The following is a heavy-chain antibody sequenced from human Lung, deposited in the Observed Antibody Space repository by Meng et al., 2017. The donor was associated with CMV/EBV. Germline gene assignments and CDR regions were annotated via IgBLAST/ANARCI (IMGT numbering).Heavy chain of an antibody. J-gene: IGHJ3*01. Sequence: GGSLRLXCVASGFTFINVWMSWVRQAPGKGLEWVGRIKSKPDGGTTDYAAPVKGRFSISRDDSLNTLYLEMNSLEPEDTAVYFCATEGYCADGVCSFLAFDFWGQGXKVTASS. CDR1: GFTFINVW. CDR3: ATEGYCADGVCSFLAFDF. CDR2: IKSKPDGGTT. V-gene: IGHV3-15*01. D-gene: IGHD2-8*01.